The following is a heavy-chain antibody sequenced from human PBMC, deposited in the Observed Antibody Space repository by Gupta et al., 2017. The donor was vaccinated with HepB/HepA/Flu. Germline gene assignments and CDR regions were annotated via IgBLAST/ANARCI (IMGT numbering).Heavy chain of an antibody. CDR1: GFSLSNARMG. V-gene: IGHV2-26*01. CDR2: IFSNDEK. Sequence: QVTLKESGPVLVKPTETLTLTCTVSGFSLSNARMGVSWIRQPPGKALEWLAHIFSNDEKSYSTSLKSRLTISKDTSKSQVVLTMTNMDPVDTATYYCARIPSDPDAQNCSSTSCYANAFDIWGQGTMVTVSS. CDR3: ARIPSDPDAQNCSSTSCYANAFDI. J-gene: IGHJ3*02. D-gene: IGHD2-2*01.